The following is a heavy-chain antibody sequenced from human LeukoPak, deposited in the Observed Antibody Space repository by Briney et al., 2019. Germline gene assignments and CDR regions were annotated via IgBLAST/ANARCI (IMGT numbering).Heavy chain of an antibody. D-gene: IGHD6-19*01. Sequence: GGSLRLSCAASGFTFDDYAMHWVRQAPGKGLEWVSGISWNSGSIGYADSVKGRFTISRDNSKNTLYLQMNSLRAEDTAVYYCAKETSKIAVAGYFDYWGQGTLVTVSS. J-gene: IGHJ4*02. V-gene: IGHV3-9*01. CDR1: GFTFDDYA. CDR2: ISWNSGSI. CDR3: AKETSKIAVAGYFDY.